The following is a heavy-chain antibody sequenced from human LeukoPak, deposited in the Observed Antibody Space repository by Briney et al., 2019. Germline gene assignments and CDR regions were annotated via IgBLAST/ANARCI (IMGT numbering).Heavy chain of an antibody. V-gene: IGHV3-21*01. CDR1: GFTFSTNS. CDR2: IGPSSTSI. J-gene: IGHJ4*02. D-gene: IGHD4-17*01. Sequence: KTGGSLRLSCAASGFTFSTNSMNWVRQAPGKGLEWVSSIGPSSTSIYYADSLKGRFTISGDNAKNSLYLQMNSLRAEDTAVYYCARENGEAFDYWGQGTLVTVSS. CDR3: ARENGEAFDY.